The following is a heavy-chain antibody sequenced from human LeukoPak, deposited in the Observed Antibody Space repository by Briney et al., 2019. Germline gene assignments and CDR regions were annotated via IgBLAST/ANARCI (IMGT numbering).Heavy chain of an antibody. Sequence: GGSLRLSCAAAGFTFTNYWMIWVRQAPGKGLEWVANIKEDGSAEFYVDSVKGRFTLSRDNAKNSVYLQMNSLRAEDTAVYYCAKDNDYGGNAGFDYWGQGTLVTVSS. V-gene: IGHV3-7*03. D-gene: IGHD4-23*01. CDR3: AKDNDYGGNAGFDY. CDR2: IKEDGSAE. J-gene: IGHJ4*02. CDR1: GFTFTNYW.